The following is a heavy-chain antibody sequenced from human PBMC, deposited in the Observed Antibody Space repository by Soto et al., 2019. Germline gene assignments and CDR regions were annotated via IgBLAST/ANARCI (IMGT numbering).Heavy chain of an antibody. Sequence: EVQLVESGGGLVKPGGSLRLSCAASGFTFSSYSMNWVRQAPGKGLEWVSSISSSSSYIYYADSVKGRFTISRDNAKNALFLQMNSLRPEHTAVYYCARDECSSTRCYVDTHYGMDVWGQGTTVTVSS. CDR2: ISSSSSYI. CDR1: GFTFSSYS. J-gene: IGHJ6*02. D-gene: IGHD2-2*01. CDR3: ARDECSSTRCYVDTHYGMDV. V-gene: IGHV3-21*01.